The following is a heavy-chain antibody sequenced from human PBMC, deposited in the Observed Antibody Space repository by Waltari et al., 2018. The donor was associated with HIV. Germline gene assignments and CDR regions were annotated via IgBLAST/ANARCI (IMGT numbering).Heavy chain of an antibody. V-gene: IGHV1-18*01. Sequence: QVQLVQSGAEVKKPGASVKVSCTASGYTFTRYGISWVRQAPGQGLEWMGWISVYNGHTNYAQKLQGRVTMTTDTSTSTAYMELRSLRSDDTAVYYCARGAAGYYYYVMDVWGQGTTVTVSS. D-gene: IGHD6-13*01. CDR1: GYTFTRYG. J-gene: IGHJ6*02. CDR3: ARGAAGYYYYVMDV. CDR2: ISVYNGHT.